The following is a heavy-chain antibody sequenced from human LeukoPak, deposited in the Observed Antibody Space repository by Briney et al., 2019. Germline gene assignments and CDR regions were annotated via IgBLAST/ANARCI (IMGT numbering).Heavy chain of an antibody. CDR3: ARGHSGSYLFF. J-gene: IGHJ1*01. Sequence: GGSLSLSCAASGFTFSRFGMNWVRQAPRKGLEWISYISSSSSAIYYADSVKGRFTISRDNSKNTLYLQMNSLRAEDTAVYYCARGHSGSYLFFGGQGTLVTVSS. V-gene: IGHV3-48*01. CDR1: GFTFSRFG. D-gene: IGHD1-26*01. CDR2: ISSSSSAI.